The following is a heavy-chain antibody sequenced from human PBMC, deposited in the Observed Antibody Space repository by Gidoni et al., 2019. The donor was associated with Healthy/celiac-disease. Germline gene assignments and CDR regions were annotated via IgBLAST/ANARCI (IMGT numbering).Heavy chain of an antibody. CDR2: ISSSSSYI. V-gene: IGHV3-21*01. Sequence: EVQLVASGGGLVKPGGSLRLSCAASGFTFSSYSMNWVRQAPGKGLEWVSSISSSSSYIYYADSVKGRFTISRDNAKNSLYLQMNSLRAEDTAVYYCARDRGYEGAFDIWGQGTMVTVSS. CDR1: GFTFSSYS. CDR3: ARDRGYEGAFDI. D-gene: IGHD3-10*01. J-gene: IGHJ3*02.